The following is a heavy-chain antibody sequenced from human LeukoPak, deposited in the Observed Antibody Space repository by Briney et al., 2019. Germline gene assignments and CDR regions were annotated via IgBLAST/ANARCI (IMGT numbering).Heavy chain of an antibody. J-gene: IGHJ5*01. D-gene: IGHD6-19*01. CDR1: GFAFSFFA. V-gene: IGHV3-23*01. CDR3: AKPISGGLAVTADWFDP. CDR2: INANSGAT. Sequence: PGGSLRLFCTASGFAFSFFAMSWLRQPPGKGLEWVSTINANSGATSYAASVRGRFTISRDNSKNKLYLQLNSLRAEDTAVYYCAKPISGGLAVTADWFDPWGQGTLVVVSS.